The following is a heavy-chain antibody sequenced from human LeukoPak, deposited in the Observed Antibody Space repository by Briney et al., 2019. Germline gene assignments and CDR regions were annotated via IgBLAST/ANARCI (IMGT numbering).Heavy chain of an antibody. D-gene: IGHD6-19*01. J-gene: IGHJ4*02. CDR1: GGTFSSYA. V-gene: IGHV1-69*13. Sequence: ASVKVSCKASGGTFSSYAISWVRQAPGQGLEWMGGIIPIFGTANYAQKFQGRVTITADESTSTAYMELSSLRAEDTAVYYCARVGSSGYFDYWGQGTLVTVSS. CDR2: IIPIFGTA. CDR3: ARVGSSGYFDY.